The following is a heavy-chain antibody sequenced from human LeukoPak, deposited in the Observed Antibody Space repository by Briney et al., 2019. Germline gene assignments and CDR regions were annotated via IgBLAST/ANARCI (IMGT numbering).Heavy chain of an antibody. Sequence: SENLSLTCTVSGVSINTDYWTWIRQFPGKGLEWIGYIHYSGSTTYNPSLESRVTISVDTSKNQFSLKLTSVTSADTAVYFCARDAGANAYWGQGALVTVSS. CDR1: GVSINTDY. D-gene: IGHD4/OR15-4a*01. CDR2: IHYSGST. V-gene: IGHV4-59*01. CDR3: ARDAGANAY. J-gene: IGHJ4*02.